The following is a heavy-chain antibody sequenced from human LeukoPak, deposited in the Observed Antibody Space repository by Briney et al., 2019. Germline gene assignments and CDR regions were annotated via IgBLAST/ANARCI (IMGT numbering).Heavy chain of an antibody. J-gene: IGHJ5*02. CDR2: INPNSGGT. V-gene: IGHV1-2*02. D-gene: IGHD3-10*01. CDR3: ASVLLVLLWFGESRGLDP. CDR1: GYTFTGYY. Sequence: ASVKVSCKASGYTFTGYYMHWVRQAPGQGLEWMGWINPNSGGTNYAQKFQGRVTMTRDTSISTAYMELSRLRSDDTAVYYCASVLLVLLWFGESRGLDPWGQGTLVTVSS.